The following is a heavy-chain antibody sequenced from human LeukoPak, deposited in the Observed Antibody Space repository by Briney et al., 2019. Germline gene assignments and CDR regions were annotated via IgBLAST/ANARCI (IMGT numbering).Heavy chain of an antibody. J-gene: IGHJ5*02. V-gene: IGHV1-69*13. D-gene: IGHD3-9*01. CDR3: ARAEYDILTGYFYWFDP. CDR1: GGTFSIYA. CDR2: IIPIFGTA. Sequence: SVKVSCKASGGTFSIYAISWVRQAPGQGLEWMGGIIPIFGTANYAQKFQGRVTITADESTSTAYMELSSLRSEDTAVYYCARAEYDILTGYFYWFDPWGQGTLVTVSS.